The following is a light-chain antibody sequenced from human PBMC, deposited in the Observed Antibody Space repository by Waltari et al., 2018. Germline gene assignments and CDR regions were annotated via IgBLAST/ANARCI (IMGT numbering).Light chain of an antibody. V-gene: IGKV3-20*01. CDR1: QSISRF. J-gene: IGKJ1*01. CDR2: DAS. Sequence: LTQSPGNPSSSTGEIATLSCRASQSISRFLAWYQQKPGQAPRLLIYDASSRATGIPDRFSGSGSGTDFSLTISRLEPEDIAVYYCQKYGSLPATFGQGTKVEIK. CDR3: QKYGSLPAT.